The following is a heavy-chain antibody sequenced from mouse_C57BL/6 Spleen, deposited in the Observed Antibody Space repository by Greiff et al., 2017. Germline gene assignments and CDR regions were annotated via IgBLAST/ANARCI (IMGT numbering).Heavy chain of an antibody. Sequence: QVQLQQPGAELVKPGASVKLSCKASGYTFTSYWMHWVKQRPGQGLEWIGMIHPNSGSTNYNEKFKSKATLTVDKSSSTAYMQLSSLTSEDSAVYYCARAYDDYGTGWDIDVWGTGTSVTVSS. CDR1: GYTFTSYW. CDR2: IHPNSGST. D-gene: IGHD2-4*01. V-gene: IGHV1-64*01. J-gene: IGHJ1*03. CDR3: ARAYDDYGTGWDIDV.